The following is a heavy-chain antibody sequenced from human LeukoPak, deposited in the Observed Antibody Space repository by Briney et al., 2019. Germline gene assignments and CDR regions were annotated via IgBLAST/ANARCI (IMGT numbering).Heavy chain of an antibody. CDR3: AREVPLYCSSTSCRDY. CDR1: GFTFSSYW. CDR2: IKEDGSEK. D-gene: IGHD2-2*01. V-gene: IGHV3-7*01. Sequence: PGGSLRLSCAASGFTFSSYWMSWVRQAPGNGLEWVANIKEDGSEKYYVDSVKGRFTISRDNAKNSLYLQMNSLRAEDTAVYYCAREVPLYCSSTSCRDYWGQGTLVTVSS. J-gene: IGHJ4*02.